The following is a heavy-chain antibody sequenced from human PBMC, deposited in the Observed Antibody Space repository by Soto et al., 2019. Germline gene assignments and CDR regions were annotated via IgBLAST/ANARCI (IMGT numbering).Heavy chain of an antibody. CDR1: GGTISKSF. Sequence: XETLALTCSVSGGTISKSFWSWVRKPVGRGLEWMGRIYVSGTTDYNPSLRGRITMSVDIVKKTFSLRLTSVTAADTGVYYCVRDGSKTLREWFDPWGQGLKVTVSS. CDR2: IYVSGTT. J-gene: IGHJ5*02. V-gene: IGHV4-4*07. CDR3: VRDGSKTLREWFDP.